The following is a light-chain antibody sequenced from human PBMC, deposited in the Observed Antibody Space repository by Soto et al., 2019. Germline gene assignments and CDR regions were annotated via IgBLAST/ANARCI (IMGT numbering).Light chain of an antibody. CDR1: QSISSY. Sequence: DIQMTQSPSSLSASVGDRVTITCRASQSISSYLNWYQQKPGKAPKLLIYASSSLQSGVTSRFSGSGSCTDFTLTNSSLQPEDFANYYGQQSYSTPRTFGPGTKVDIK. V-gene: IGKV1-39*01. CDR3: QQSYSTPRT. CDR2: ASS. J-gene: IGKJ3*01.